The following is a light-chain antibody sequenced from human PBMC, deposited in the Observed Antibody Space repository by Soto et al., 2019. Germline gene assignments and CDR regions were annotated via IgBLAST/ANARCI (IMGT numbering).Light chain of an antibody. CDR1: NSSSNS. Sequence: SYELTQPPSVSVAPGQTARITCGGNNSSSNSVHWYQQQQGQAPVLVVYDDSDRPSGIPERFSGSNAGSTATLTISRVEARDEADYYCQVWDSSSNLLYVFGTGTKVTVL. CDR3: QVWDSSSNLLYV. J-gene: IGLJ1*01. CDR2: DDS. V-gene: IGLV3-21*02.